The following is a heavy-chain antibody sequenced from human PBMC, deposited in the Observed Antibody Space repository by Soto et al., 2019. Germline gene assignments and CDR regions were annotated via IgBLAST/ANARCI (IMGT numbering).Heavy chain of an antibody. D-gene: IGHD2-2*01. CDR1: GGSISSFY. CDR2: VYYSGTT. V-gene: IGHV4-59*01. Sequence: SETLSLTCTVSGGSISSFYWSWIRQPPGKELEWIGYVYYSGTTNYNPSLKSRVTISVDTSKNQFSLKLSSVTAADTAVYYCARDLGYSSTTSCYPWFDPWGQGTLVTVSS. CDR3: ARDLGYSSTTSCYPWFDP. J-gene: IGHJ5*02.